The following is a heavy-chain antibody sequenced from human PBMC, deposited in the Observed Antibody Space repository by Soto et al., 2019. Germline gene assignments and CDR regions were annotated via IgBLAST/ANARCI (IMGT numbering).Heavy chain of an antibody. V-gene: IGHV4-59*08. CDR1: GGSISSYY. J-gene: IGHJ4*02. Sequence: SETLSLTCTVSGGSISSYYWSWIRQPPGKGLEWIGYIYYSGSTNSNPSLKSRATISVDTSKNQFSLKLSSVTAADTAVYYCARHSSMHRKSIDYWGQGTLVTVSS. CDR3: ARHSSMHRKSIDY. CDR2: IYYSGST. D-gene: IGHD6-13*01.